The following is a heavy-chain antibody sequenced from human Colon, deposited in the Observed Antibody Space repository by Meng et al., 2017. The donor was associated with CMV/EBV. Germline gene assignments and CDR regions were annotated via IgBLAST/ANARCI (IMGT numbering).Heavy chain of an antibody. CDR3: ATGGTNWFDP. D-gene: IGHD3-16*01. V-gene: IGHV4-59*01. CDR1: GGSITSYY. Sequence: QVQLQGLGPGLVKPSATLSLTCTVSGGSITSYYLSWIRQPPGKGLEWIGYFYYSGSTNYNPSLKSRVTISVDTSKNQLSLKLSSVTAADTAVYYCATGGTNWFDPWGQGTLVTVSS. J-gene: IGHJ5*02. CDR2: FYYSGST.